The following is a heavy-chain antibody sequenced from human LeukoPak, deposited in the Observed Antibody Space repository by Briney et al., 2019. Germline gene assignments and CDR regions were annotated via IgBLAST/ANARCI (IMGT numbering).Heavy chain of an antibody. CDR1: GFTISSYG. V-gene: IGHV3-23*01. D-gene: IGHD1-1*01. Sequence: PGGSLRLSCAVSGFTISSYGVTWVRQAPGKGLEWLTGFSYDGTTHSRDSVKGRFTISRDTSKNTVYLQMNSLRAEDTAVYYCTKWNGYASDWGQGTLVTVSA. CDR3: TKWNGYASD. J-gene: IGHJ4*02. CDR2: FSYDGTT.